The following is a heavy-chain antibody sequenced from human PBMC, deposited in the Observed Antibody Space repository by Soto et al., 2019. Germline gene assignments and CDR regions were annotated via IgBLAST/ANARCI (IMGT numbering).Heavy chain of an antibody. V-gene: IGHV3-33*01. Sequence: GGSLRLSCAASGFTFSSYGMHWVRQAPGKGLEWVAVIWYDGSNKYYADSVKGRFTISRDNSKNTLYLQMNSLRAEDTAVYYCARNLPTSPQEGDSSGPFDYWGQGTLVTVSS. CDR3: ARNLPTSPQEGDSSGPFDY. CDR1: GFTFSSYG. D-gene: IGHD3-22*01. J-gene: IGHJ4*02. CDR2: IWYDGSNK.